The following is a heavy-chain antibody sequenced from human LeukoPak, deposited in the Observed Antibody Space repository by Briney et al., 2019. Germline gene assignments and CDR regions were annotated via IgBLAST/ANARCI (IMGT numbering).Heavy chain of an antibody. J-gene: IGHJ4*02. D-gene: IGHD1-26*01. Sequence: GGSLRLSCAASGFTFSSYSMNWVRQAPGKGLEWVSAISGSGGSTYYADSVKGRLTISRDNSKNTLYLQMNSLRAEDTAVYYCAKGRGGSYYVFDYWGQGTLVTVSS. CDR3: AKGRGGSYYVFDY. V-gene: IGHV3-23*01. CDR2: ISGSGGST. CDR1: GFTFSSYS.